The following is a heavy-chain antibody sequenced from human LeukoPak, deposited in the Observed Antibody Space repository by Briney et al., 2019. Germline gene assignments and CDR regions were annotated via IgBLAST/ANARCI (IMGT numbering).Heavy chain of an antibody. CDR1: GFTFSSYA. Sequence: QPGGSLRLSCAASGFTFSSYAMSWVRQAPEKGLEWVSTISGSGGGTYYADSVKGRFTISRDDSKNTLYLQMSSLRAEDTAVYYCAKDLGRYRNNYFDYWGQGTLVTVSS. CDR3: AKDLGRYRNNYFDY. V-gene: IGHV3-23*01. J-gene: IGHJ4*02. D-gene: IGHD1-26*01. CDR2: ISGSGGGT.